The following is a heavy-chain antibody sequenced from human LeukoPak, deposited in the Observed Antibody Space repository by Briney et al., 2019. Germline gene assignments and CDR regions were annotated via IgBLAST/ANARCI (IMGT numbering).Heavy chain of an antibody. V-gene: IGHV1-69*13. Sequence: ASVKVSCKASGGTFSSYAISWVRQAPGQGLEWMGGIIPIFGTANYAQKFQGRVTITADESTSTAYMELSSLRSEDTAVYYCARSEDYYDSSGHAFDYWGQGTLVTVSS. CDR1: GGTFSSYA. D-gene: IGHD3-22*01. J-gene: IGHJ4*02. CDR3: ARSEDYYDSSGHAFDY. CDR2: IIPIFGTA.